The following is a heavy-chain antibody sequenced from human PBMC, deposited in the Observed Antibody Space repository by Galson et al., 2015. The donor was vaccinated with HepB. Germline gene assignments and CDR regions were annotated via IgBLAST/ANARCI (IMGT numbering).Heavy chain of an antibody. D-gene: IGHD3-10*01. V-gene: IGHV1-46*01. CDR1: GYTFTSYY. Sequence: SVKVSCKASGYTFTSYYMHWVRQAPGQGLEWMGIINPSGGSTSYAQKFQGRVTMTRDTSTSTVYMELSSLRSEDTAVYYCARAMTPLRITMVRGFDPWGQGTLVTVSS. CDR3: ARAMTPLRITMVRGFDP. J-gene: IGHJ5*02. CDR2: INPSGGST.